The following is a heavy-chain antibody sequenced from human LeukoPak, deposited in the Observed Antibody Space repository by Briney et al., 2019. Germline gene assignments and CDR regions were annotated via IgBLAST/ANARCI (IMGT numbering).Heavy chain of an antibody. CDR1: GFTFSSYA. CDR3: AKRVVVPAAATYYFDY. J-gene: IGHJ4*02. D-gene: IGHD2-2*01. V-gene: IGHV3-23*01. CDR2: ISGSGGST. Sequence: GGSLRLSCAASGFTFSSYAMSWVRQAPGKGLEWVSAISGSGGSTYYADSVKGRFTISRDNSKNTLYLQMNSLRAEDTAVYYCAKRVVVPAAATYYFDYWGQGTLVTVSS.